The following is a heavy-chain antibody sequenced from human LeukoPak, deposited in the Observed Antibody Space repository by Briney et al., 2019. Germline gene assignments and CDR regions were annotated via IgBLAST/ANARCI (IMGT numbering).Heavy chain of an antibody. V-gene: IGHV3-49*04. CDR3: TRGPYYFDSSGYYHHAFDI. J-gene: IGHJ3*02. CDR2: IRSKVYGGTT. Sequence: GGSLRLSCTGFGFTFRDYAVSWVRQAPGKGLECIGFIRSKVYGGTTEYAASVKGRFTISRDDSKSIAYLQMNSLKTEDTAVYYCTRGPYYFDSSGYYHHAFDIWGQGTMVAVSS. CDR1: GFTFRDYA. D-gene: IGHD3-22*01.